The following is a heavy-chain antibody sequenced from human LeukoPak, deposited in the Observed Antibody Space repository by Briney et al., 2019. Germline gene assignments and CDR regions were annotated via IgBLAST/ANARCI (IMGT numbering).Heavy chain of an antibody. CDR1: GGTFSSYA. J-gene: IGHJ6*03. CDR3: ARGPYFDWLVVYYTDV. V-gene: IGHV1-69*05. CDR2: IIPIFGTA. D-gene: IGHD3-9*01. Sequence: SVKVSCKASGGTFSSYAISWVRQAPGQGLEWMGGIIPIFGTANYAQKFQGRVTITTDESTSTAYMELSSLRSEDTAVYYCARGPYFDWLVVYYTDVWGKGTTVTVSS.